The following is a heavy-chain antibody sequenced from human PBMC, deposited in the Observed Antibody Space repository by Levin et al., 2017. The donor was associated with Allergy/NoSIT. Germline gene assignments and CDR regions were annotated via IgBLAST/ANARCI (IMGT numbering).Heavy chain of an antibody. D-gene: IGHD6-13*01. Sequence: PGGSLRLSCAASGFTFSDYAMQWVRQAPGKGLEWVTVISYDGSKKYYADSVKGRFTISRDNTRATLSLQMNSLRPEDTAVYYCARGTSSWYSSRFGELHHWGQGAQVTVSS. CDR3: ARGTSSWYSSRFGELHH. CDR1: GFTFSDYA. V-gene: IGHV3-30*04. J-gene: IGHJ1*01. CDR2: ISYDGSKK.